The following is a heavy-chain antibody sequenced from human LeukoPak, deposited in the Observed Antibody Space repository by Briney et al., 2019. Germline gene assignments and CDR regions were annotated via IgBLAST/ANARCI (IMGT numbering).Heavy chain of an antibody. CDR1: GETFSNYG. J-gene: IGHJ2*01. D-gene: IGHD1-1*01. CDR2: INPNIGGT. V-gene: IGHV1-2*02. CDR3: ARAGVVGITWKYFDL. Sequence: GRSLRLSCAASGETFSNYGMNWVRQAPGQGLEWMGWINPNIGGTEYAQKFQGRVTMTRDTSISTLYMDLSRLTSDDTAVYYFARAGVVGITWKYFDLWGRGTLVTVSS.